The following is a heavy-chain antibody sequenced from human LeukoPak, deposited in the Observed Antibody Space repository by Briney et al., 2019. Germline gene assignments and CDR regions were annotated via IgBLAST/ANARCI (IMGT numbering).Heavy chain of an antibody. CDR1: GFTFSSYS. J-gene: IGHJ5*02. Sequence: PGGSLRLSCAASGFTFSSYSMNWVRQAPGKGPEWVSSISSSSSYIYYADSVKGRFTISRDNAKNSLYLQMNSLRAEDTAVYYCARDNPSPTYYDFWSGYLRWFDPWGQGTLVTVSS. CDR3: ARDNPSPTYYDFWSGYLRWFDP. V-gene: IGHV3-21*01. CDR2: ISSSSSYI. D-gene: IGHD3-3*01.